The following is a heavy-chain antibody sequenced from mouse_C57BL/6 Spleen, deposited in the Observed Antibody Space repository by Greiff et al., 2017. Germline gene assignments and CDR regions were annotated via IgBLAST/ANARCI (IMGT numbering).Heavy chain of an antibody. J-gene: IGHJ2*01. V-gene: IGHV1-42*01. CDR1: GYSFTGYY. CDR3: ARDYYLHYFDY. CDR2: INPSTGGT. D-gene: IGHD1-1*01. Sequence: DVKLQESGPELVKPGASVKISCKASGYSFTGYYMNWVKQSPEKSLEWIGEINPSTGGTTYNQKFKAKATLTVDKSSSTAYMQLKSLTSEDSAVYYCARDYYLHYFDYWGQGTTLTVSS.